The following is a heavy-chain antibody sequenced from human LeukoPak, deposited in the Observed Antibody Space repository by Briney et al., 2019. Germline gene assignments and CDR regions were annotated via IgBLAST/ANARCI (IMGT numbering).Heavy chain of an antibody. D-gene: IGHD6-13*01. J-gene: IGHJ4*02. Sequence: SETLSLTCTVSGYSISSGYYWGWIRQPPGKGLEWIGSIYHSGSTYYNPSLKSRVTISVDTSKNQFSLKLSSVTAADTAVYYCARDEVAGSSSWGFDYWGQGTLVTVSS. CDR1: GYSISSGYY. CDR3: ARDEVAGSSSWGFDY. CDR2: IYHSGST. V-gene: IGHV4-38-2*02.